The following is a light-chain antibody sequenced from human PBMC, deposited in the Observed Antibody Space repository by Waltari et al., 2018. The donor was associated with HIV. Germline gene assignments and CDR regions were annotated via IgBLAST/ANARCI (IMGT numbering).Light chain of an antibody. CDR2: KDS. CDR3: QSADSSGTYLYV. V-gene: IGLV3-25*03. CDR1: ALPNQY. J-gene: IGLJ1*01. Sequence: SYELTQPPSVSVSPGQTARITCPGDALPNQYAYWSQQKPGQAPVLVIYKDSERPSGIPERFSGSSSGTTVTLTISGVQAEDEADYFCQSADSSGTYLYVFGTGNKVTVL.